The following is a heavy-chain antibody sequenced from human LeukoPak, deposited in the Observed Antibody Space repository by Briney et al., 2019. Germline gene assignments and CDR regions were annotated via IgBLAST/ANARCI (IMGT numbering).Heavy chain of an antibody. D-gene: IGHD6-6*01. CDR2: ISYDGSNK. CDR1: GFTFSSYA. V-gene: IGHV3-30-3*01. CDR3: ANLAAIDY. J-gene: IGHJ4*02. Sequence: PGRSLRLSCAASGFTFSSYAMHWVRQAPGKGLEWVAVISYDGSNKYYADSVKGRFTISRDNPKHTLYLQMNSLRAEDTAVYYCANLAAIDYWGQGTLVTVSS.